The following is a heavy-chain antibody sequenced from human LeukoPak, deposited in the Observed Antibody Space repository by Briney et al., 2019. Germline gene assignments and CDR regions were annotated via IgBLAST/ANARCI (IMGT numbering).Heavy chain of an antibody. D-gene: IGHD3-10*01. V-gene: IGHV3-23*01. Sequence: GGSLRLSCVASGFNFSTYDMNWVRQAPGKGLEWVSAVSGSGGSTYYADSVKGRFTISRDISKNTLYLQMNSLRAEDTAVYYCAKVLWFGGKYFDYWGQGTLVTVSS. J-gene: IGHJ4*02. CDR1: GFNFSTYD. CDR3: AKVLWFGGKYFDY. CDR2: VSGSGGST.